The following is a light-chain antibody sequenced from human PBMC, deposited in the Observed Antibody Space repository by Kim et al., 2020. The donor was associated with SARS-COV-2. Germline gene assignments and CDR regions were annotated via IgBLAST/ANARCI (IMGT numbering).Light chain of an antibody. J-gene: IGKJ4*01. CDR2: DTS. CDR1: QSVSDY. Sequence: LSPGESATRSCRASQSVSDYLVCYQQKPGQAPRLLIYDTSKRAPGIPIRFSGSGSGTDFTLTIASLEPEDFAVYYCQQRRDWPLTFGGGTKVDIK. V-gene: IGKV3-11*01. CDR3: QQRRDWPLT.